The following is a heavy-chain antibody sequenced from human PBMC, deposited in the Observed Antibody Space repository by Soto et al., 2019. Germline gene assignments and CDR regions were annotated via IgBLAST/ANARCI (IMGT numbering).Heavy chain of an antibody. CDR3: ARQGDYYDSSSYFDY. D-gene: IGHD3-22*01. J-gene: IGHJ4*02. V-gene: IGHV4-39*01. CDR1: GGSISSRSFY. CDR2: IYYVGTT. Sequence: SETLSLTCTVSGGSISSRSFYWGWIRQPPGKGLEWIGTIYYVGTTYYNPSLKSRVTISIDTSKNQFSLQLNFVTAADTAAYFCARQGDYYDSSSYFDYWGQGAPVTVS.